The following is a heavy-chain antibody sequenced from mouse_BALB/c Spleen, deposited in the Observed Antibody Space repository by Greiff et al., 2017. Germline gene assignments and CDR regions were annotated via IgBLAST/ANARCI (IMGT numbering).Heavy chain of an antibody. J-gene: IGHJ2*01. V-gene: IGHV5-12-1*01. Sequence: EVKVVESGGGLVKPGGSLKLSCAASGFAFSSYDMSWVRQTPEKRLEWVAYISSGGGSTYYPDTVKGRFTISRDNAKNTLYLQMSSLKSEDTAMYYCARHQGYPLDYWGQGTTLTVSS. CDR1: GFAFSSYD. CDR2: ISSGGGST. CDR3: ARHQGYPLDY. D-gene: IGHD2-14*01.